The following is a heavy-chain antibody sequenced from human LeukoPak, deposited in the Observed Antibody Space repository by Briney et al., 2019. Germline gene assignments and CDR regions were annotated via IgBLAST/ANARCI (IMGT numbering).Heavy chain of an antibody. V-gene: IGHV4-59*01. CDR3: VRKPQSYGGGFDY. J-gene: IGHJ4*02. CDR1: GDSSSSYY. Sequence: SETLSLTCSVSGDSSSSYYWSWIRQPPGKGLEWIGYIYYIGNTNYNPSLTSRVTISVDTSKNQFSLKLTSVTAADTAVYYCVRKPQSYGGGFDYWGQGTLVTVSS. CDR2: IYYIGNT. D-gene: IGHD3-10*01.